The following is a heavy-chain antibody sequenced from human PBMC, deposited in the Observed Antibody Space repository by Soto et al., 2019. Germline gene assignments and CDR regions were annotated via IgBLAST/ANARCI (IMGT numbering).Heavy chain of an antibody. V-gene: IGHV1-46*03. D-gene: IGHD3-10*01. CDR2: INPSGGST. CDR1: GYTFTSYY. J-gene: IGHJ5*02. Sequence: ASVKVSCKASGYTFTSYYMHWVRQAPGQGLEWMGIINPSGGSTSYAQKFQGRVTMTRDTSTSTVYMELSSLRPEDTAVYYCARDPAITMVRGGNWFDPWGQGTLVTVSS. CDR3: ARDPAITMVRGGNWFDP.